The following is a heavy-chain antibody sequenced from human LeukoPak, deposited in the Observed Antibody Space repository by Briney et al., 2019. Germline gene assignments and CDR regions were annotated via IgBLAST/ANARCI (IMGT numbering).Heavy chain of an antibody. J-gene: IGHJ5*02. CDR2: IVQDGNEK. V-gene: IGHV3-7*04. CDR3: AGGDYFGSGSARRHWFDP. D-gene: IGHD3-10*01. CDR1: GFTFSSYC. Sequence: GGSLRLSCAASGFTFSSYCMHWVRQAPGKGLEWVAFIVQDGNEKYYVDSVKGRFTISRDNAQNSLYLETNSLRAEDTAVYYCAGGDYFGSGSARRHWFDPRGQGTLVTVSS.